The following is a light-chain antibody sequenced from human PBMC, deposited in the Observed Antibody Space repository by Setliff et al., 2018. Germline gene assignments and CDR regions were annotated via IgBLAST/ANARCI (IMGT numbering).Light chain of an antibody. CDR3: NAYTSGSTYV. Sequence: QSALAQPASVSGSPGQSITISCSGTSSDVGSYDLVSWYQQHPGKPPKLIIYAVSDRPSGVSNRFSGSKSGNTASLTISGLQTEDEADYYCNAYTSGSTYVFGTGTKVTVL. J-gene: IGLJ1*01. CDR2: AVS. V-gene: IGLV2-14*03. CDR1: SSDVGSYDL.